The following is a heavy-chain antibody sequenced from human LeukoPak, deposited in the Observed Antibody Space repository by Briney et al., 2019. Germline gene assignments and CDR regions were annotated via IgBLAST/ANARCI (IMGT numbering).Heavy chain of an antibody. CDR1: GGSMNNYY. CDR3: ARQPHMLGAYYFDY. V-gene: IGHV4-59*08. D-gene: IGHD3-10*02. J-gene: IGHJ4*02. CDR2: IYYSGDT. Sequence: PSETLSFTCNVSGGSMNNYYWSWLRQPPGRGLEWIGYIYYSGDTNYSLALKSRVTLSVDTSKNQFSLKLGSVTAADTAVYYCARQPHMLGAYYFDYWGQGTLVTVSS.